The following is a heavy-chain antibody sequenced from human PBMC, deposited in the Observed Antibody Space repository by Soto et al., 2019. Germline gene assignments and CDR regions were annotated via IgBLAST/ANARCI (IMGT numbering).Heavy chain of an antibody. V-gene: IGHV4-61*08. CDR2: IYYSGNT. CDR3: ARGGGGGY. CDR1: GDSVNSRAYY. J-gene: IGHJ4*02. Sequence: QVQLQESGPGLVKPSETLSLTCTVSGDSVNSRAYYWTWIRQPPGKGLEWLGYIYYSGNTNYNPSLRSRGTIEVATSKNQFPLRRASVSAADTAGYYFARGGGGGYWGQGTLVTVSS. D-gene: IGHD3-16*01.